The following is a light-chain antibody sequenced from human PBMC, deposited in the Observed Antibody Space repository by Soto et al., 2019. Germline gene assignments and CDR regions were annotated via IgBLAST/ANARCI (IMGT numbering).Light chain of an antibody. CDR3: SSFAGKKNFDVL. V-gene: IGLV2-8*01. CDR2: EVT. J-gene: IGLJ2*01. Sequence: QAALTQPPSASGSPGQSVTISCTGTSSDIGGYNYVSWYKQHPGKAPELIIYEVTNRPSGVPDRFSGSNSGNTAYLTVSGLQAEDEADYYCSSFAGKKNFDVLLGGGTKLTVL. CDR1: SSDIGGYNY.